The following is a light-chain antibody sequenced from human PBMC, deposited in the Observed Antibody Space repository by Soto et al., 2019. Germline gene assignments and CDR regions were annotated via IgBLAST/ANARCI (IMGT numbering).Light chain of an antibody. CDR1: NKDVGGYNY. CDR3: SSYTSSSSLVV. CDR2: DVS. J-gene: IGLJ2*01. V-gene: IGLV2-14*01. Sequence: QSVLNQPSSRSGSPGQVITISCTGTNKDVGGYNYVSWYQQHPGKAPKLKIYDVSNRPSGVSNSFSCSKFGNQASPTISGLQAEDGVDYYSSSYTSSSSLVVSGGGSQLTV.